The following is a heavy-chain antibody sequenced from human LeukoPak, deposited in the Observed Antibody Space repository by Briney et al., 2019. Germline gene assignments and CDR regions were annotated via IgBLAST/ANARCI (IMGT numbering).Heavy chain of an antibody. CDR3: ASPGYFSSPSCYRVAFDI. J-gene: IGHJ3*02. Sequence: GGALRLSCVASGFTFCSYVMSWVRQAPGKGREWVSAISGSGGSTYYAGSVKGRFTISREKSKNTLYLQMNSLRAEDTAVYYCASPGYFSSPSCYRVAFDIWGQGTMVTVSS. CDR2: ISGSGGST. D-gene: IGHD2-2*01. V-gene: IGHV3-23*01. CDR1: GFTFCSYV.